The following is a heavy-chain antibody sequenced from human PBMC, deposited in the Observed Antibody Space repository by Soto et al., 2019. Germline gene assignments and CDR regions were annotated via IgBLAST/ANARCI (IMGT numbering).Heavy chain of an antibody. V-gene: IGHV4-59*08. CDR3: ARMYGEAFDI. D-gene: IGHD2-8*01. Sequence: SETLSLTCTVSGGSISSYYWSWIRQPPGKGLEWIGYIYYSGSTNYNPSLKSRVTISVDTSKNQFSLKLSSVTAADTAVYYCARMYGEAFDIWGQGTMVTVSS. CDR2: IYYSGST. CDR1: GGSISSYY. J-gene: IGHJ3*02.